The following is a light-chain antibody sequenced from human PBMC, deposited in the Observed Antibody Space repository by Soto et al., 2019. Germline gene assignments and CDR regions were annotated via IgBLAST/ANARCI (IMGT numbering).Light chain of an antibody. V-gene: IGKV1-39*01. CDR2: AAS. J-gene: IGKJ4*01. Sequence: DMEMTQSPSSLSASVGDRVTITCRASQSISNYLNWYQHKPGKVPKLLIYAASSLQSGVPTRFSGSGSATDFTLTINSLQPEDFATYYCQQRYGTPLTFGGGTKIEIK. CDR3: QQRYGTPLT. CDR1: QSISNY.